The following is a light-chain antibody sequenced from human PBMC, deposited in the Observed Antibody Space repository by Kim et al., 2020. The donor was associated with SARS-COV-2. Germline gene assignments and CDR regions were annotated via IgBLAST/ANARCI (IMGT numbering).Light chain of an antibody. Sequence: GQSITISCTGTSSDVGGYNYVSWYQQHPGKAPKLMIHDVSKRPSGVSNRFSGSKSGNTASLTISGLQAEDEADYYCRSYTSSSTFVFGTGTKVTVL. CDR3: RSYTSSSTFV. CDR2: DVS. J-gene: IGLJ1*01. V-gene: IGLV2-14*03. CDR1: SSDVGGYNY.